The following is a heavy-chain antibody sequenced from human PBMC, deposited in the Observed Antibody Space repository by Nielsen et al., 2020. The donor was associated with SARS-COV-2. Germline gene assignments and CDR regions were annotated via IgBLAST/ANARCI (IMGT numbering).Heavy chain of an antibody. D-gene: IGHD6-6*01. J-gene: IGHJ5*02. Sequence: LTCAASGFTFSSYGMHWVRQAPGKGLEWVAVIWYDGSNKYYADSVKGRFTISRGNSKNTLYLQMNSLRAEDTAVYYCARDRIAARPTFGWFDPWGQGTLVTVSS. CDR2: IWYDGSNK. CDR3: ARDRIAARPTFGWFDP. CDR1: GFTFSSYG. V-gene: IGHV3-33*01.